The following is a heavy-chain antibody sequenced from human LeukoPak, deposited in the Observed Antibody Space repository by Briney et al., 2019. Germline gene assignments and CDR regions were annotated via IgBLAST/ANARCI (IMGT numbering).Heavy chain of an antibody. J-gene: IGHJ3*02. CDR2: ISSSSSYT. D-gene: IGHD3-10*01. Sequence: GGSLRLSCAASGFTFSDYYMSWIRQAPGKGREGGSYISSSSSYTNYADSVKGRFTISRDNVKNSLYLQMNSLRAEDTAVYYCARDMVRGVNAFDIWGQGTMVTVSS. V-gene: IGHV3-11*05. CDR1: GFTFSDYY. CDR3: ARDMVRGVNAFDI.